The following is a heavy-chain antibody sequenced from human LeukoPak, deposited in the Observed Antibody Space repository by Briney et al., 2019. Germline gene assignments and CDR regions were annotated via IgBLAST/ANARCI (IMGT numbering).Heavy chain of an antibody. V-gene: IGHV4-59*01. D-gene: IGHD4-17*01. CDR1: GGSISSYY. CDR2: IYYSGNT. CDR3: ARTDDYGDYSWFDP. Sequence: SETLSLTCTVSGGSISSYYWSWIRQPPGKGLEWIGYIYYSGNTNYNPSLKSRVTISVDTSKNQFSLKLSSVTAADTAVYYCARTDDYGDYSWFDPWGQGTLVTVSS. J-gene: IGHJ5*02.